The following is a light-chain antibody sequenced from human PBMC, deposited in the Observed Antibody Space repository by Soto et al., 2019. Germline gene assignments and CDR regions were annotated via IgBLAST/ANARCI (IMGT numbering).Light chain of an antibody. CDR1: SSDVGGHNY. CDR3: TSYAGSDNVI. J-gene: IGLJ2*01. CDR2: EVI. Sequence: QSVLTQPPSASGSPGQSVTISCTGTSSDVGGHNYVSWHQQHPGKAPKLLIYEVIQRPSGVPDRFSGSKSGNTASLTVSGLQAEDEADYYCTSYAGSDNVIFGGGTKLTVL. V-gene: IGLV2-8*01.